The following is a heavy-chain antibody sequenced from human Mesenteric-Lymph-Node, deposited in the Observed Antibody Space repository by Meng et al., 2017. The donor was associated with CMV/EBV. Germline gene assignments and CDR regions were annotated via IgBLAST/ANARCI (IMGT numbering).Heavy chain of an antibody. CDR2: IWYDGSKK. J-gene: IGHJ6*02. CDR1: GFTFSTYG. CDR3: AKDYDFWSAYPDYFGMDV. Sequence: GESLKISCTASGFTFSTYGMHWVRQAPGKGLEWVAVIWYDGSKKYYADSVKGRFTISRDNSKNTLYLQMNSLRVEDTAVYYCAKDYDFWSAYPDYFGMDVWGQGTTVTSP. V-gene: IGHV3-30*02. D-gene: IGHD3-3*01.